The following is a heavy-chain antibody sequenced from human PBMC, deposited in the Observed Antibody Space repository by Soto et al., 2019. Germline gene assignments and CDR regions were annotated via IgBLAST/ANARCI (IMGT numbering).Heavy chain of an antibody. CDR2: ISSSGSTI. J-gene: IGHJ3*02. Sequence: RRLSCAASGFTFSDYYMSWIRQAPGKGLEWVSYISSSGSTIYYADSVRGRFTISRDNAKNSLYLQMNSLRAEDTAVYYCARDFGSSGYYAIDAFDIWGQGTMVTVSS. D-gene: IGHD3-22*01. V-gene: IGHV3-11*01. CDR3: ARDFGSSGYYAIDAFDI. CDR1: GFTFSDYY.